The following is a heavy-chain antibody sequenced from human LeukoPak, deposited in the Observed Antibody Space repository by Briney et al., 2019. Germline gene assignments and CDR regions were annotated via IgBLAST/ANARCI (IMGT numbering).Heavy chain of an antibody. Sequence: SETLSLTCAVYGGSFSGYYWSWIRQPPGKGLEWIGEINHSGSTNYNPSLKSRVTISVDTSKNQFSLKLSSVTAADTAVYYCARVRQDFWSGYLSNDAFDIWGQGTMVTVSS. CDR2: INHSGST. D-gene: IGHD3-3*01. CDR3: ARVRQDFWSGYLSNDAFDI. CDR1: GGSFSGYY. J-gene: IGHJ3*02. V-gene: IGHV4-34*01.